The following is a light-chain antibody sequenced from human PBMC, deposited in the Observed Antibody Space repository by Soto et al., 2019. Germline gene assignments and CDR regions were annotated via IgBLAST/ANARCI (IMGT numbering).Light chain of an antibody. CDR1: QSVSNY. V-gene: IGKV3-20*01. J-gene: IGKJ1*01. Sequence: EIVLTQSPATLSLSPGERATLSCRASQSVSNYFAWYQQKPGQAPRLLIYSTSSRATGIPDRFSGSGSGTDFTLTISRLEPEDFALYYCQQYGSSSWMFGQGTKVDIK. CDR3: QQYGSSSWM. CDR2: STS.